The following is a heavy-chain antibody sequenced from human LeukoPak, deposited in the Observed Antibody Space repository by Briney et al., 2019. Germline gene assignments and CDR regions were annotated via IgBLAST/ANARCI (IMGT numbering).Heavy chain of an antibody. J-gene: IGHJ4*02. CDR3: ARAGVGATLHNDY. Sequence: SVKVSCKASGGTFSSYAISWVRQAPGQRLEWMGRIIPILGVANYAQKFQGRVTITADKSTSTAYMELSSLRSEDTAVYYCARAGVGATLHNDYWGQGTLVTVSS. CDR2: IIPILGVA. V-gene: IGHV1-69*04. CDR1: GGTFSSYA. D-gene: IGHD1-26*01.